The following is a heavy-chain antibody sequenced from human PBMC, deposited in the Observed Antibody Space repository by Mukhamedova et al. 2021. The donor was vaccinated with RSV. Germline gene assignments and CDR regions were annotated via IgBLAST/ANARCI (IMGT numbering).Heavy chain of an antibody. D-gene: IGHD2-8*02. CDR2: IRSKADNYAT. CDR3: TTWSLSNWFDP. J-gene: IGHJ5*02. Sequence: GKGLEWVGRIRSKADNYATVYAESVKGRFTISRDDSKNTTFLQMNSLKSEDTAPYYCTTWSLSNWFDPWGQGTQVTVSS. V-gene: IGHV3-73*01.